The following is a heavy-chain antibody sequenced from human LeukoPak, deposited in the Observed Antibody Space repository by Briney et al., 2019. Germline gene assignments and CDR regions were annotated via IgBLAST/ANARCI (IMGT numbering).Heavy chain of an antibody. CDR2: IYSGGST. Sequence: GGSLRLSCADSGFTVSSNDMRWVRQAPGKGLEWVSVIYSGGSTHYADSVKGRFTISRDNSKNTLYLQMNSLRAEDTAVYYCARDRLHYDSLTGYPADWGQGTLVTVSS. J-gene: IGHJ4*02. CDR3: ARDRLHYDSLTGYPAD. V-gene: IGHV3-66*01. D-gene: IGHD3-9*01. CDR1: GFTVSSND.